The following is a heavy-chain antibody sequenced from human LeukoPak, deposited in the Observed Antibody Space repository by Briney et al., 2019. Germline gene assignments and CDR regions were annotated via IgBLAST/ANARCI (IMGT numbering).Heavy chain of an antibody. D-gene: IGHD6-13*01. J-gene: IGHJ4*02. CDR2: ISYDGSNK. CDR1: GFTFSSYA. CDR3: ARDLNDLLQNYRSTWYPADY. V-gene: IGHV3-30-3*01. Sequence: GRSLRLSCAASGFTFSSYAMHWVRQAPGKGLEWVAVISYDGSNKYYADSVKGRFTISRDNSKNTLYLQMNSLRAEDTAVYYCARDLNDLLQNYRSTWYPADYWGQGTLVTVSS.